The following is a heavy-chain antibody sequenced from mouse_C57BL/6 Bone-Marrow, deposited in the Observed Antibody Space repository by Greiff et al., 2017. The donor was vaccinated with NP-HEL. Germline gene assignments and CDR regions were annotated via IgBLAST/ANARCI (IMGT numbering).Heavy chain of an antibody. J-gene: IGHJ1*03. CDR3: ARGGGSRDWYFDV. V-gene: IGHV1-69*02. D-gene: IGHD1-1*01. CDR2: IDPSDSYT. Sequence: LKESGASVKISCKASGYAFSSYWMNWVKQRPGQGLEWIGEIDPSDSYTNYNQKFKGKSTLTVDKSSSTAYMQLSSLTSEDSAVDYGARGGGSRDWYFDVWGTGTTVTVSS. CDR1: GYAFSSYW.